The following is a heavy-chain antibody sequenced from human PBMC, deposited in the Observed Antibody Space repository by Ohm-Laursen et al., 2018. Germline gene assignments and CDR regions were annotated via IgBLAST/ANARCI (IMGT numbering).Heavy chain of an antibody. V-gene: IGHV3-21*01. CDR1: GFTFSSYS. D-gene: IGHD3-22*01. CDR3: AKSITMIVVVPPGRY. CDR2: ISSSSSYI. Sequence: GSLRLSCAASGFTFSSYSMNWVRQAPGKGLEWVSSISSSSSYIYYADSVKGRFTISRDNAKNTVHLQMNSLRAEDTAVYYCAKSITMIVVVPPGRYWGQGTLVTVSS. J-gene: IGHJ4*02.